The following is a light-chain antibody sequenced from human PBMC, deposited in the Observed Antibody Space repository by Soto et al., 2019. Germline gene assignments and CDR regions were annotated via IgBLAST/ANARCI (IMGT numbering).Light chain of an antibody. CDR2: GAS. CDR1: QSVSSN. V-gene: IGKV3-15*01. CDR3: QQYNNWPPIT. J-gene: IGKJ5*01. Sequence: EIVMPQSPATLSVSPGERATLSCRASQSVSSNLAWYQQKPGQAPRLLIYGASTRATGTPARFSGSGSGTEFTLTISSLQSEDFAVYYWQQYNNWPPITFGQGTRLEIK.